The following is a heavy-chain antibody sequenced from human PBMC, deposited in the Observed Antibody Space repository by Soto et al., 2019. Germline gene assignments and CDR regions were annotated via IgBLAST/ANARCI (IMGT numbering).Heavy chain of an antibody. CDR2: IYTSGST. Sequence: PSETLSLTCTVSGGSISSYYWSWIRQPAGKGLEWIERIYTSGSTNYNPSLKSRVTMSVDTSKNQFSLKLSSVTAADTAVYYCAREGVPAATDYYYGMDVWGQGTTVTVSS. CDR3: AREGVPAATDYYYGMDV. CDR1: GGSISSYY. D-gene: IGHD2-2*01. J-gene: IGHJ6*02. V-gene: IGHV4-4*07.